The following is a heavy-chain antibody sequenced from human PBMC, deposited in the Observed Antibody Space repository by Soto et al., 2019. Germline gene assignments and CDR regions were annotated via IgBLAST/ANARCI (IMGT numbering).Heavy chain of an antibody. CDR1: GFTFITYG. J-gene: IGHJ4*02. V-gene: IGHV1-18*01. CDR3: ARKAMGAPVVQ. Sequence: QVQLVQSGAEVKKPGASVKVSCKASGFTFITYGFTWVRQAPGQGLEWMGWISAYNGDTHYAQKVQGRVTMTTDTSTSTAYMELRSLTSDDTAVYYCARKAMGAPVVQWGQGTLVIVSS. CDR2: ISAYNGDT. D-gene: IGHD5-18*01.